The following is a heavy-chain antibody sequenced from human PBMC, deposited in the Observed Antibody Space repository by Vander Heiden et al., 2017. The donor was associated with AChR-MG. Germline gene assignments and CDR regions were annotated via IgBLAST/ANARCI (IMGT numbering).Heavy chain of an antibody. D-gene: IGHD6-19*01. V-gene: IGHV3-23*01. CDR3: AKRGSSGWFGYFQH. CDR1: GFTFSSYA. Sequence: EVQLLESGGGLVQPGGSLRLACAASGFTFSSYAMSGVRQAPGKGLEWVSAISGSGGSTYYADSVKGRFTISRDNSKNTLYLQMNSLRAEDTAVYYCAKRGSSGWFGYFQHWGQGTLVTVSS. J-gene: IGHJ1*01. CDR2: ISGSGGST.